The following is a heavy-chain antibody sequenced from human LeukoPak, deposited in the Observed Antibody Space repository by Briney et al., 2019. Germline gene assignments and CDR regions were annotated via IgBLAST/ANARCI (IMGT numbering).Heavy chain of an antibody. D-gene: IGHD1-1*01. CDR1: GFTFSSYG. CDR2: ILSDGSKE. CDR3: ARSPGPQVPGYFQH. Sequence: GGSLRLSCAASGFTFSSYGMHWVRQAPGKGLEWVAVILSDGSKEFYTDSVKGRFTISRDNSKNTLYLQMNSLRAEDTAVYYCARSPGPQVPGYFQHWGQGTLVTVSS. V-gene: IGHV3-30*19. J-gene: IGHJ1*01.